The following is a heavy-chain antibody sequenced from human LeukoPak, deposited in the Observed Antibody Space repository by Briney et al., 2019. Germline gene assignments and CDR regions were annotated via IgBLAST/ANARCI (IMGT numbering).Heavy chain of an antibody. CDR1: GFTFSSSW. J-gene: IGHJ4*02. Sequence: GGSLRLSCAASGFTFSSSWMTWVRQAPGKGLEWVANIKEDGSEYNYVDSVKGRFTISRANAKKSLYLQMNSLRPEDTAVYYCARDSAYFRFDYWGQGTLVTVSS. CDR3: ARDSAYFRFDY. V-gene: IGHV3-7*01. D-gene: IGHD3-16*01. CDR2: IKEDGSEY.